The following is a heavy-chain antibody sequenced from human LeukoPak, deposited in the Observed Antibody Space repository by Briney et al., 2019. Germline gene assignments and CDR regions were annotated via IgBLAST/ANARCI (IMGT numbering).Heavy chain of an antibody. CDR1: GFTFSDYY. CDR2: IKKDGSEK. CDR3: ARHLSGVTGYTYGRGIDY. D-gene: IGHD5-18*01. J-gene: IGHJ4*02. Sequence: GGSLRLSCAASGFTFSDYYMSWIRQAPGKGLEWVANIKKDGSEKYYVDSLKGRFTISRDNAKNSLYLQMNSLRAEDTAVYSCARHLSGVTGYTYGRGIDYWGQGTLVTVSS. V-gene: IGHV3-7*01.